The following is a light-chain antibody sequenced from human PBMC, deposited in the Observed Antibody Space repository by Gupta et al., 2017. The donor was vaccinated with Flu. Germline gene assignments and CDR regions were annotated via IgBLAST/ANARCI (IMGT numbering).Light chain of an antibody. V-gene: IGLV1-44*01. J-gene: IGLJ3*02. CDR1: SSNIGTYV. Sequence: QSVLTQPPSASGPPGQRVTISCSGSSSNIGTYVKNWYQHLPGTAPRPLIFCDKPPPPGVPDRVLGSQSGTSASLAISGLQSEDEADYYCEAWDDSLSGRVFGGGTKLTVL. CDR3: EAWDDSLSGRV. CDR2: CDK.